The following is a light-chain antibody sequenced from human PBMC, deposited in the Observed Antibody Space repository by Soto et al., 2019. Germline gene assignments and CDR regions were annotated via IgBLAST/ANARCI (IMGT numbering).Light chain of an antibody. CDR3: AVWDDSLNGSV. CDR1: TSNIGSNT. CDR2: SDS. J-gene: IGLJ2*01. Sequence: QSVLTQPPSASGTPGQRATISCSGSTSNIGSNTVNWYQQLPGTAPKLLIYSDSQRPSGVPDRFSGSKSGTSASLAISGLQSEDESDYYCAVWDDSLNGSVFGGGTKLTVL. V-gene: IGLV1-44*01.